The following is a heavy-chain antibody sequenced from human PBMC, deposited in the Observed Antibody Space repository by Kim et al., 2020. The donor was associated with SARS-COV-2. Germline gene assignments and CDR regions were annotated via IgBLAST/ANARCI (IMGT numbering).Heavy chain of an antibody. CDR1: GFTFSSYA. CDR2: ISGSGGST. V-gene: IGHV3-23*01. Sequence: GGSLRLSCAASGFTFSSYAMSWVRQAPGKGLEWVSAISGSGGSTYYADSVKGRFTISRDNSKNTLYLQMNSLRAEDTAVYYCAKGHQSQPAYSRMIVVVIPFDYWGKGTLVTVSS. CDR3: AKGHQSQPAYSRMIVVVIPFDY. J-gene: IGHJ4*02. D-gene: IGHD3-22*01.